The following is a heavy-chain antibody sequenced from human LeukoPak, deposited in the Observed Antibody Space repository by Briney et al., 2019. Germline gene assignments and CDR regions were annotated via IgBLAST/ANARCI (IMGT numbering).Heavy chain of an antibody. Sequence: GGSLRLSCAASGFTFDDYAMHWVRQAPGKGLEWVSGISWNSGSIGYADSVKGRFTISRDNAKNSLYLQMNSLRAEDTAVYYCARNSIAAAGTYYHFDYWGQGTLVTVSS. CDR3: ARNSIAAAGTYYHFDY. D-gene: IGHD6-13*01. V-gene: IGHV3-9*01. CDR2: ISWNSGSI. CDR1: GFTFDDYA. J-gene: IGHJ4*02.